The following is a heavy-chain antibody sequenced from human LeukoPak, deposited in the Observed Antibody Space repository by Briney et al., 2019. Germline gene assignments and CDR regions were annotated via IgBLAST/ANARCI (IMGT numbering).Heavy chain of an antibody. CDR1: GFTFSNYF. D-gene: IGHD2/OR15-2a*01. V-gene: IGHV3-11*04. J-gene: IGHJ3*02. Sequence: PGGALRLSCTASGFTFSNYFMTWIRQAPGKGLGWVSYISSSGNAVYHADSVKGRFTISRDKAKNSLYLQLNSLRAEDTAVYYCARAFLDGFDIWGQGTMVTVSS. CDR3: ARAFLDGFDI. CDR2: ISSSGNAV.